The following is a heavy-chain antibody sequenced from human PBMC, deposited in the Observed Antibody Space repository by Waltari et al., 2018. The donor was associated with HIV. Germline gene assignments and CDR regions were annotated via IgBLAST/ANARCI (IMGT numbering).Heavy chain of an antibody. CDR3: ARQVVAAAPDGGDR. D-gene: IGHD6-13*01. J-gene: IGHJ5*02. V-gene: IGHV4-39*01. Sequence: QVRLQESGPRLVKTSETLSLTCSVSGGSMDSTSHYWGWIRQPPRESVEWVATVHYSGNPYYSPSLESLVTISIDTSKNQFSLTVKSVTVADTAVYYCARQVVAAAPDGGDRWGQVILVTVSS. CDR2: VHYSGNP. CDR1: GGSMDSTSHY.